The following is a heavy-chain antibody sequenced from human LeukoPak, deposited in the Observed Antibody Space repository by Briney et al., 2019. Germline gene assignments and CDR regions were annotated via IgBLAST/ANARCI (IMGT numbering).Heavy chain of an antibody. CDR1: GDSITTSY. J-gene: IGHJ4*02. Sequence: AETLSLTCTVSGDSITTSYGSWIRRPPGKGLEWIAYIHYRAEINYNPSLKSRVTISLDTSKNQFSLKVTSVTAADTAVYYCASHLSGGSYPLDYWGQGTLVTVST. CDR2: IHYRAEI. CDR3: ASHLSGGSYPLDY. V-gene: IGHV4-59*08. D-gene: IGHD3-16*02.